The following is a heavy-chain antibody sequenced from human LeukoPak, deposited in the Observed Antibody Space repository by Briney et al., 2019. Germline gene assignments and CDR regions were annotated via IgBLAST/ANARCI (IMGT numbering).Heavy chain of an antibody. CDR3: ARVSSYSGSYYVYY. Sequence: SQTLSLTCTVSGGSISSGGYYWSWIRQPPGKGLEWIGYIYYSGSTNYNPSLKSRVTISVDTSKNQFSLKLSSVTAADTAVYYCARVSSYSGSYYVYYWGQGTLVTVSS. V-gene: IGHV4-61*08. CDR1: GGSISSGGYY. D-gene: IGHD1-26*01. J-gene: IGHJ4*02. CDR2: IYYSGST.